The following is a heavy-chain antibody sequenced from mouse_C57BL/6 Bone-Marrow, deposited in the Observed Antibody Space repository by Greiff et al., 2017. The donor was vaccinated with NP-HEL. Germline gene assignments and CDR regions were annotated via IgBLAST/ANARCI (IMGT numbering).Heavy chain of an antibody. CDR1: GYSITSCYY. CDR3: ARDRITTVVDY. J-gene: IGHJ2*01. CDR2: ISYDGST. Sequence: EVKLMESGPGLVKPSPSLSLTCSVTGYSITSCYYWNWIRQFPGNKLEWMGYISYDGSTNYNPSLKNRTSITHDTSKNQFFLKLNSVTTEDTATYYCARDRITTVVDYWGKGTTLTVSS. D-gene: IGHD1-1*01. V-gene: IGHV3-6*01.